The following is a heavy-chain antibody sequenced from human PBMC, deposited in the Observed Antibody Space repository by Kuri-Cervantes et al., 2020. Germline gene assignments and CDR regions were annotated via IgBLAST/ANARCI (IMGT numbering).Heavy chain of an antibody. V-gene: IGHV1-2*02. CDR3: ARDAMVRGVITYAFDI. D-gene: IGHD3-10*01. CDR1: GYTFTSYY. Sequence: ASVKVSCKASGYTFTSYYMHWVRQAPGQGLEWMGWINPNSGGTNYAQKFQGRVTMTRDTSISTAYMELSRLRSDDTAVYYCARDAMVRGVITYAFDIWGQGTMVTVSS. CDR2: INPNSGGT. J-gene: IGHJ3*02.